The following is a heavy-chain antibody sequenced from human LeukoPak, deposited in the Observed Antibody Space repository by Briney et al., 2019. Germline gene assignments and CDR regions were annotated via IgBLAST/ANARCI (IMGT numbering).Heavy chain of an antibody. J-gene: IGHJ4*02. V-gene: IGHV4-31*03. CDR3: AREGNPEVD. CDR1: GGSISSGGYY. D-gene: IGHD4-23*01. Sequence: PSETLSLTCTVSGGSISSGGYYWSWIRQHPGKGLEWIGYIYYSGSTYYNPSLKSRVTISLDTSKNQSSLKLSSVTAADTAVYYCAREGNPEVDWGQGTLVTVSS. CDR2: IYYSGST.